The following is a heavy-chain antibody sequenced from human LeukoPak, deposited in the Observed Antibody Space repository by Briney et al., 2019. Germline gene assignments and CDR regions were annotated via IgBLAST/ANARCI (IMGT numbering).Heavy chain of an antibody. CDR1: GFTFRSYA. V-gene: IGHV3-23*01. CDR3: TRGHD. CDR2: ISGSAGNT. Sequence: GGSLRLSCAASGFTFRSYAMSWVRQAPGKGLEWVSVISGSAGNTYDADSVKGRFTISRDNSKNTLYLQMNSLRADDTAVYYCTRGHDWGQGTLVTVSS. J-gene: IGHJ4*02.